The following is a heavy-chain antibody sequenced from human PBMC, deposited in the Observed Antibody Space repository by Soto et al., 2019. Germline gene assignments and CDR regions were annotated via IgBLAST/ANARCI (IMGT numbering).Heavy chain of an antibody. V-gene: IGHV3-9*01. CDR2: ISWNAAFT. D-gene: IGHD4-4*01. CDR3: TRDIFRTITTVDF. CDR1: GFDFDDHA. J-gene: IGHJ4*02. Sequence: EVQLVESGGTLVQPGGSLRLSCVGSGFDFDDHAMSWVRQAPGKGLEWVAGISWNAAFTGYARSVRGRFTISSDDAKNSLYLQMNSLRPEDTALYFCTRDIFRTITTVDFWGQGTLVTVSS.